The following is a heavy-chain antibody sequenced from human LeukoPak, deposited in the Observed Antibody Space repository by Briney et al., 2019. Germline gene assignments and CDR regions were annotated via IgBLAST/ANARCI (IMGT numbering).Heavy chain of an antibody. D-gene: IGHD3-22*01. CDR3: ASLDYYDSSGYSDYFDY. CDR2: IKQDGSEK. CDR1: GFTFSSYG. Sequence: PGGSLRLSCAASGFTFSSYGMSWVRQAPGKGLEWVANIKQDGSEKYYVDSVKGRFTISRDNAKNSLYLQMNSLRAEDTAVYYCASLDYYDSSGYSDYFDYWGQGTLVTVSS. V-gene: IGHV3-7*01. J-gene: IGHJ4*02.